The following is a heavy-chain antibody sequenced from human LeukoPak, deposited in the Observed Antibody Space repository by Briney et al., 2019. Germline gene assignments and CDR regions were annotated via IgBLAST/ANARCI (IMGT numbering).Heavy chain of an antibody. CDR1: GFTFSSYK. V-gene: IGHV3-48*03. CDR2: ISSSGSTI. J-gene: IGHJ6*02. Sequence: GGSLRLSCAASGFTFSSYKMNWVRQAPGKGLEWVSYISSSGSTIYYADSVKGRFTISRDNAKNSLYLQMNSLRAEGTAVYYCARNYYGMDVWGQGTTVTVSS. CDR3: ARNYYGMDV.